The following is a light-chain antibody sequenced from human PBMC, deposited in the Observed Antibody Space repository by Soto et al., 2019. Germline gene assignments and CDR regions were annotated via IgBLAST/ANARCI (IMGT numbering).Light chain of an antibody. CDR3: QQYGSSLT. CDR2: GAS. J-gene: IGKJ1*01. Sequence: EVVLTQTPDTLSLSPGGRASLSCRASQSVATYLAWYQQRSGQAPRLLIYGASSRASGIPDRFSGSGSGTDFTLTISRLEPEDFGVYCCQQYGSSLTFGQGTKVE. CDR1: QSVATY. V-gene: IGKV3-20*01.